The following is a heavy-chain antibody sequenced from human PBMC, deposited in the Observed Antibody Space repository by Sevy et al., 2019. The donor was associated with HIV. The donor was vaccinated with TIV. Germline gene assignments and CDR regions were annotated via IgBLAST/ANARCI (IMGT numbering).Heavy chain of an antibody. D-gene: IGHD2-15*01. Sequence: AGSLRLSCAASGFTFSSYGMHWVRQAPGKGLEWVAVIWYDGSNKYYADSVKGRFTISRDNSKNTLYLQMNSLRAEDTAVYYCAKGRSGGSRGAFDIWGQGTMVTVSS. CDR3: AKGRSGGSRGAFDI. J-gene: IGHJ3*02. CDR2: IWYDGSNK. CDR1: GFTFSSYG. V-gene: IGHV3-33*06.